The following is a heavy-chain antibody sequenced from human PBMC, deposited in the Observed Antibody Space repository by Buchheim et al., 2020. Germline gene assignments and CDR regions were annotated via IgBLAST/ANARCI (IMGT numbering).Heavy chain of an antibody. Sequence: QVQLVESGGGVVQPGRSLRLSCAASGFTFSSYGMHWVRQAPGKGLEWVAVISYDGSNKYYADSVKGRFTISRDNSQNTLYLQMNSLRAEDTAVYYCAILHESAGNYYFDYWGQGTL. CDR3: AILHESAGNYYFDY. CDR2: ISYDGSNK. D-gene: IGHD4-23*01. V-gene: IGHV3-30*03. J-gene: IGHJ4*02. CDR1: GFTFSSYG.